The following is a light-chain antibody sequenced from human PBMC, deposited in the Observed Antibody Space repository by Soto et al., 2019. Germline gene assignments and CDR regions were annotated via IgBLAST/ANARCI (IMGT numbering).Light chain of an antibody. CDR2: EVS. Sequence: QSVLTQPASVSGSPGQSITISCTGTSSDVGGYNYVSWYQQHPGKAPKLMIYEVSNRPSGVSNRFFGSKSGNTASLTISGLQAEDEADYYCSSYTSSRTGVFGTGTKLTVL. V-gene: IGLV2-14*01. CDR3: SSYTSSRTGV. J-gene: IGLJ1*01. CDR1: SSDVGGYNY.